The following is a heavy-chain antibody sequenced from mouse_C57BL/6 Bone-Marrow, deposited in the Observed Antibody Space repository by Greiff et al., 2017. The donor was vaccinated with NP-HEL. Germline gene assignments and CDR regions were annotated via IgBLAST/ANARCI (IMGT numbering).Heavy chain of an antibody. Sequence: QVQLQQPGAELVKPGASVKMSCKASGYTFTSYWITWVKQRPGQGLEWIGDIYPGSGSTNYNEKFKSKATLTVDKSSSTAYMQLSSLTSDDSAVYYCARSYYYGSSFAYWGQGTLVTVSA. J-gene: IGHJ3*01. CDR3: ARSYYYGSSFAY. CDR1: GYTFTSYW. V-gene: IGHV1-55*01. D-gene: IGHD1-1*01. CDR2: IYPGSGST.